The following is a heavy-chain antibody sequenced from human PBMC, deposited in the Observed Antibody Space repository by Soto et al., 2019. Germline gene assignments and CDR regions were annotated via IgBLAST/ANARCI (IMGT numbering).Heavy chain of an antibody. V-gene: IGHV1-2*02. J-gene: IGHJ6*02. Sequence: ASVKVSCKASGYTFTGYYMHWVRQAPEQGLEWMGWINPNSGGTNYAQKFQGRVTMTRDTSISTAYMELSRLRSDDTAVYYCARDGRSSSRTNYYYYGMDVWGQGTTVTVSS. CDR1: GYTFTGYY. CDR3: ARDGRSSSRTNYYYYGMDV. CDR2: INPNSGGT. D-gene: IGHD6-6*01.